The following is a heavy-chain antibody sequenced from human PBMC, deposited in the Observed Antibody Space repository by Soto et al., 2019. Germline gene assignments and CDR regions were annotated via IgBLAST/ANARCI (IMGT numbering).Heavy chain of an antibody. CDR1: GGSMSSYY. CDR3: ASADPHASLGF. Sequence: TSETLSLTCAGSGGSMSSYYWTWLRQSPGRGLEWIGYISYSGSTYYNPSLKSRVTISADTSKNQFSLRMNSMIAADSAVYYCASADPHASLGFWGQRSLVTVSS. V-gene: IGHV4-59*01. CDR2: ISYSGST. J-gene: IGHJ1*01. D-gene: IGHD6-25*01.